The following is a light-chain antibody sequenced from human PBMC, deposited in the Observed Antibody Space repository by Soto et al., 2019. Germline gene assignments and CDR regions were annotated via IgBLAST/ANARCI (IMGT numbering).Light chain of an antibody. CDR1: ETISTC. Sequence: EIKVTQSPFSLSASVGDRVTITCRASETISTCLNWYQQKPGKAPKVLIFAASSLQSGVPSRFSGSGSGTEFTLTITSLQPDDFATYYCQQYNSYPWTFAQGTKVDI. V-gene: IGKV1-5*01. CDR2: AAS. CDR3: QQYNSYPWT. J-gene: IGKJ1*01.